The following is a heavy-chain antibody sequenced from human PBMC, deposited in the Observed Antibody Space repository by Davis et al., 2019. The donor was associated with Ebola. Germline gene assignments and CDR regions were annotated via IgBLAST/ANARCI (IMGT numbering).Heavy chain of an antibody. V-gene: IGHV1-2*04. CDR3: AREPVEWEPGGPDY. Sequence: ASVKVSCKASGYTFTGYYMHWVRQAPGQGLEWMGWINPNSGGTNYAQKFQGWVTMTRDTSISTAYMELSRLRSDDTAVYYCAREPVEWEPGGPDYWGQGTLVTVSS. CDR1: GYTFTGYY. D-gene: IGHD1-26*01. J-gene: IGHJ4*02. CDR2: INPNSGGT.